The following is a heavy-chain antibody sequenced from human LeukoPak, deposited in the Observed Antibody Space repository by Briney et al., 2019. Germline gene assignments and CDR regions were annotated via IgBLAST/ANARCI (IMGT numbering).Heavy chain of an antibody. D-gene: IGHD6-19*01. Sequence: ASVKVSCKPSGCSFTGNYLHWVGQAPGQGLEWMGWINPNTGATIYAEKFQGRVTMTRDTSIDTAYTEMRSLRSDDAPVCYCARDRVGSGWPRPWYFEFWGQGTLITVSS. CDR3: ARDRVGSGWPRPWYFEF. CDR1: GCSFTGNY. CDR2: INPNTGAT. J-gene: IGHJ4*02. V-gene: IGHV1-2*02.